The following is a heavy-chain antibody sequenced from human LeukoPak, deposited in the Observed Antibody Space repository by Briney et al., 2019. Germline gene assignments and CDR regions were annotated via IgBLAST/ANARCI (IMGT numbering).Heavy chain of an antibody. CDR3: ARNGGSTGFDY. CDR1: GYSISSSNW. D-gene: IGHD1-26*01. CDR2: IYYSGST. Sequence: NPSDTLSLTCAVSGYSISSSNWWGWIRPPPGKGLEWIGYIYYSGSTNYNPSLKSRVTMSVDTSKNQFSLKLSSVTALDTAVYYCARNGGSTGFDYWGQGTLVTVSS. J-gene: IGHJ4*02. V-gene: IGHV4-28*06.